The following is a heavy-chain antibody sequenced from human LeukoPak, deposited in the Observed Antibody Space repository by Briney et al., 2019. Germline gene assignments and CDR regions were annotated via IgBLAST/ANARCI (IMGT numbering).Heavy chain of an antibody. CDR3: ARDQSGEWELLSGWWFDP. V-gene: IGHV1-69*13. CDR2: IIPIFGTA. CDR1: GGTFSSYA. Sequence: SVKVSCNASGGTFSSYAISWVRQAPGQGLEWMGGIIPIFGTANYAQKFQGRVTITADESTSTAYMELSSLRSEDTAVYYCARDQSGEWELLSGWWFDPWGQGTLVTVSS. D-gene: IGHD1-26*01. J-gene: IGHJ5*02.